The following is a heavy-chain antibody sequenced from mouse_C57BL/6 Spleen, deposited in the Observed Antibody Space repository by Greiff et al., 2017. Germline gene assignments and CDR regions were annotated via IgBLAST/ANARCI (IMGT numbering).Heavy chain of an antibody. V-gene: IGHV5-4*01. Sequence: VKLMESGGGLVKPGGSLKLSCAASGFTFSSYAMSWVRQTPEKRLEWVATISDGGSYTYYPDNVKGRFTISRDNAKNNLYLQMSHLKSEDTAMYYCAREHGNYAMDYWGQGTSVTVAS. CDR1: GFTFSSYA. CDR3: AREHGNYAMDY. J-gene: IGHJ4*01. D-gene: IGHD2-1*01. CDR2: ISDGGSYT.